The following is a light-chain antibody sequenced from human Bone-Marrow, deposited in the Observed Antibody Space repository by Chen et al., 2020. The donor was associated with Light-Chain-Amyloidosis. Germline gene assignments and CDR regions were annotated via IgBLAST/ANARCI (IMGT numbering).Light chain of an antibody. J-gene: IGLJ2*01. CDR2: GKD. CDR3: NSRDSSGNHLL. Sequence: SELTQDPAVSVALGQTVTITCQGDSLRRYYASWHQQKPGQAPVVVIYGKDNRPSGIPDRFSASGSGNTASFTITGAQAEDESYYDCNSRDSSGNHLLFGGGTTLTVL. CDR1: SLRRYY. V-gene: IGLV3-19*01.